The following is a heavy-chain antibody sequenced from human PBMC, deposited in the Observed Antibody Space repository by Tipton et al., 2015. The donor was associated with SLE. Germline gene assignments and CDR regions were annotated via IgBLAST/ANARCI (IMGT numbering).Heavy chain of an antibody. D-gene: IGHD6-19*01. CDR3: ARDRLGQWLDY. CDR1: GGSFSGYY. V-gene: IGHV4-34*01. J-gene: IGHJ4*02. Sequence: TLSLTCAVYGGSFSGYYWSWIRQPPGKGLEWIGEINHSGSTNYNPSLKSRVTISVDTSKNQFSLKLSSVTAADTAVYFCARDRLGQWLDYWGLGTLVTVSS. CDR2: INHSGST.